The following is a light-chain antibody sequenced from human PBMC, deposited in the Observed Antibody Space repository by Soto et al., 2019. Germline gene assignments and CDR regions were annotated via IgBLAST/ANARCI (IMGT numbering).Light chain of an antibody. Sequence: QPVLTQPPSASGTPGQRVTISCSGSSSNIGNNYVHWYQQLPGTAPKLLIYRNDQRPSGVPDRFSGSKSGTSASLAISGLRSEDETDYYCTTWDDSLSAVVFGGGTQLTVL. CDR2: RND. J-gene: IGLJ2*01. V-gene: IGLV1-47*01. CDR3: TTWDDSLSAVV. CDR1: SSNIGNNY.